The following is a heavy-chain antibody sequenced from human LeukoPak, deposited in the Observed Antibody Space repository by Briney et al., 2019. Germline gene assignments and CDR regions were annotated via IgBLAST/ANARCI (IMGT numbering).Heavy chain of an antibody. J-gene: IGHJ4*02. CDR3: AKDGVITMIVVGLDY. V-gene: IGHV7-4-1*02. Sequence: ASVTVSCKASGYTFTSYAMNWVRQAPGQGLEWMGWINTNTGNPTYAQGFTGRFVFSLDTSVSTAYLQISSLKAEDTAVYYCAKDGVITMIVVGLDYWGQGTLVTVSS. D-gene: IGHD3-22*01. CDR1: GYTFTSYA. CDR2: INTNTGNP.